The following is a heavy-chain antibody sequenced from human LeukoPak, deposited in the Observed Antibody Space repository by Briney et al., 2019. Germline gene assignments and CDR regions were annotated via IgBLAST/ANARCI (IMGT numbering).Heavy chain of an antibody. D-gene: IGHD4-23*01. CDR1: GFSLNTTTLG. CDR2: LLWDDDS. J-gene: IGHJ4*02. CDR3: AHATNSHFDY. V-gene: IGHV2-5*02. Sequence: SGPTLVKPTQTLTLTCTFSGFSLNTTTLGVGWIRQPPGKALEWLALLLWDDDSRLSPSLESRLTITKDTSKNQVVLTMTDMDPVDTATYYCAHATNSHFDYWGQGTLVTVSS.